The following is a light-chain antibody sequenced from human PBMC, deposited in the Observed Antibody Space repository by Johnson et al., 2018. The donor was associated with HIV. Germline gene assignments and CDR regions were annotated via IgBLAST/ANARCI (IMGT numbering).Light chain of an antibody. CDR2: DNN. V-gene: IGLV1-51*01. Sequence: QPVLTQPPSVSAAPGQKVTISCSGSTSNIGKSYVSWYQQLPGTAPKLLIYDNNRRPSGTPDRFSGSKSGTSATLAITGIQTGDEADYYCGTWDGRGGGFGTGIKVTFL. CDR1: TSNIGKSY. J-gene: IGLJ1*01. CDR3: GTWDGRGGG.